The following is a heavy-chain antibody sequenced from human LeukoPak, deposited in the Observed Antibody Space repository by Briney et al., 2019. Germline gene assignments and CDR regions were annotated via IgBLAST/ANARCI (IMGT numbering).Heavy chain of an antibody. Sequence: GGSLRLSCAASGFTFSSYGMSWVRQAPGKGLEWVSAISGSGGSTYYADSVKGRLTISRDNSKNTLYLQMSSLRAEDTAVYYCAKGIVEAAAGTGWGQGTLVTVSS. CDR3: AKGIVEAAAGTG. J-gene: IGHJ4*02. CDR2: ISGSGGST. CDR1: GFTFSSYG. V-gene: IGHV3-23*01. D-gene: IGHD6-13*01.